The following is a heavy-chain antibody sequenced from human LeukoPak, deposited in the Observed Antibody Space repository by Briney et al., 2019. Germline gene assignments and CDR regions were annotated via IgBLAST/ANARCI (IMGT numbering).Heavy chain of an antibody. Sequence: SETLSLTCAVYGGSFRGYYWSWIRQPPGKGLEWIGEINHSGSTNYNPSLKSRVTISVDTSKNQFSLKLSSVTAADTAVYYCARGETWLANFDPWGQGTLVTVSS. CDR1: GGSFRGYY. CDR3: ARGETWLANFDP. V-gene: IGHV4-34*01. CDR2: INHSGST. D-gene: IGHD6-19*01. J-gene: IGHJ5*02.